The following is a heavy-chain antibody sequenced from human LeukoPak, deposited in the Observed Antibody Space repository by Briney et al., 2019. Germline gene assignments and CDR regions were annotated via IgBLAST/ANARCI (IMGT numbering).Heavy chain of an antibody. CDR1: GFTFSSYA. V-gene: IGHV3-64*01. CDR3: ARAVAVAGTSYFDY. J-gene: IGHJ4*02. Sequence: GGSLRLSCAASGFTFSSYAMRWVRQAPGKGLEYVSAISSNGGSTYYANSVKGRFTISRDNSKNTLYLQMGSLRAEDMAVYYCARAVAVAGTSYFDYWGQGTLVTVSS. CDR2: ISSNGGST. D-gene: IGHD6-19*01.